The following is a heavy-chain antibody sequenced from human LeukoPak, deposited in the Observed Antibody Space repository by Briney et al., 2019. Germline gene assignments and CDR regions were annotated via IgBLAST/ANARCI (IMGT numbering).Heavy chain of an antibody. J-gene: IGHJ6*02. CDR3: ANQGDYYGSGSYKLRNPYYYYYGMDV. CDR2: ISGSGGST. V-gene: IGHV3-23*01. Sequence: GGSLRLSCAASGFTFSSYAMSWVRQAPGKGLEWVSAISGSGGSTYYADSVKGRFTISRDNSKNTLYLQMNSLRAEDTAVYYCANQGDYYGSGSYKLRNPYYYYYGMDVWGQGTTVTVSS. CDR1: GFTFSSYA. D-gene: IGHD3-10*01.